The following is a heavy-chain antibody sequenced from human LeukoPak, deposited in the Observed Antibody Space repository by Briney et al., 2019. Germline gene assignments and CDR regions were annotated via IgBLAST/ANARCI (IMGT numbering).Heavy chain of an antibody. CDR3: ARHSGYYYYYMDV. CDR2: IRAYNGNT. Sequence: GASVKVSCKASGYTFTSYGISWVRQATGQGLEWIGWIRAYNGNTNYAQKLQGRVTMTTDTSTTTAYMELRSLRSDDAAVYYCARHSGYYYYYMDVWGRGTTVTVSS. J-gene: IGHJ6*03. CDR1: GYTFTSYG. V-gene: IGHV1-18*01.